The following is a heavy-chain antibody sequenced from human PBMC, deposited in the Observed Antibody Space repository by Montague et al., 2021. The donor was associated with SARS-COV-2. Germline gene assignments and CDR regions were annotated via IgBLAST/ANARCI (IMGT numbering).Heavy chain of an antibody. J-gene: IGHJ6*02. CDR1: GGSFSGYY. D-gene: IGHD2-2*01. Sequence: CAVYGGSFSGYYWSWIRQPPGKGLEWIGEINHSGSTNYNPSLKXRVTISVDTSKNQFSLKLSSVTAADTAVYYCTREGYQVLWSDYYYYGMDVWGQGTTVTVSS. CDR2: INHSGST. CDR3: TREGYQVLWSDYYYYGMDV. V-gene: IGHV4-34*01.